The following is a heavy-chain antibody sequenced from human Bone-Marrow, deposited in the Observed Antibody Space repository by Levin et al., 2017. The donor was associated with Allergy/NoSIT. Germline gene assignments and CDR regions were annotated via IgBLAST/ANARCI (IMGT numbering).Heavy chain of an antibody. D-gene: IGHD6-19*01. V-gene: IGHV3-30*18. CDR2: ISYDGSNK. J-gene: IGHJ4*02. CDR3: AKGLSLSSPFSSGWYGNYYFDY. CDR1: GFTFSSYG. Sequence: GGSLRLSCAASGFTFSSYGMHWVRQAPGKGLEWVAVISYDGSNKYYADSVKGRFTISRDNSKNTLYLQMNSLRAEDTAVYYCAKGLSLSSPFSSGWYGNYYFDYWGQGTLVTVSS.